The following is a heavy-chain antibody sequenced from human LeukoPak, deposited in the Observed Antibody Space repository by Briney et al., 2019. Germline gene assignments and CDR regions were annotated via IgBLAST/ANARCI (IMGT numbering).Heavy chain of an antibody. V-gene: IGHV3-23*01. CDR1: ELTFAGYD. D-gene: IGHD2-2*01. CDR3: AKRFCSATRCFHFDY. Sequence: GGSLRLSCAASELTFAGYDMSWVRQAPGKGLEWVSTISASGDNTYYAGSVKGRFTISRDNSKNTLYLQMDSLRAEDTAVYYCAKRFCSATRCFHFDYWGQGTLVTVSS. CDR2: ISASGDNT. J-gene: IGHJ4*02.